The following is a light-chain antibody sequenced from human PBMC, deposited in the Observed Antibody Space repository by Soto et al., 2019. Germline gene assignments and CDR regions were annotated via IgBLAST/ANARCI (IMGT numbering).Light chain of an antibody. CDR3: QQSFSLPPT. CDR2: VAS. Sequence: DIQMTQSPSSLSASVGDRVTITCRASQIITNYLNWYQQKPGKAPKLLTYVASSLQSGVPSRFSGSGSGTDFTLTISSLQPEDFATYYCQQSFSLPPTFGGGTKVEIK. V-gene: IGKV1-39*01. CDR1: QIITNY. J-gene: IGKJ4*01.